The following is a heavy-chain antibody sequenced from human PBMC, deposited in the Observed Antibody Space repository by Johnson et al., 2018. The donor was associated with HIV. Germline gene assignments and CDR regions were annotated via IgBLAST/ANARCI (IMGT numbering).Heavy chain of an antibody. Sequence: QVQLVESGGGVVQPGGSLRLSCAASGFTFSSYGMHWVRQAPGKGLEWVAFIRYDGSNKYYADSVKGRFTISRDKSKNTLYLQMNSLRAEDTAVYYCARAPSRLRYFDWSEDAFDIWGQGTMVTVSS. J-gene: IGHJ3*02. CDR2: IRYDGSNK. V-gene: IGHV3-30*02. CDR3: ARAPSRLRYFDWSEDAFDI. D-gene: IGHD3-9*01. CDR1: GFTFSSYG.